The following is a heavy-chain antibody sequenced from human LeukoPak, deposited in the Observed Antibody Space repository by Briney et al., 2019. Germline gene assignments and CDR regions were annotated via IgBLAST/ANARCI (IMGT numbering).Heavy chain of an antibody. CDR3: ARYYYDTSGYYYYYGMDV. J-gene: IGHJ6*02. D-gene: IGHD3-22*01. Sequence: SETLSLTCTVSGYSISSGYYWGWIRQPPGKGLEWIGSIYHSGSTYYSPSLKSRVTISVDTSKNQFSLKLSSVTAADTAVYYCARYYYDTSGYYYYYGMDVWGQGTTVTVSS. V-gene: IGHV4-38-2*02. CDR1: GYSISSGYY. CDR2: IYHSGST.